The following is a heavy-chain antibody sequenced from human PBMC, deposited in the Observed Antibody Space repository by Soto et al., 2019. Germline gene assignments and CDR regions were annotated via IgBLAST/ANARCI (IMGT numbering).Heavy chain of an antibody. D-gene: IGHD3-3*01. J-gene: IGHJ3*01. V-gene: IGHV3-23*01. CDR2: ISDSGGNT. CDR3: AREPTSTMEGAFDL. CDR1: GFIFSTFA. Sequence: EVQLLESGGGLVQPGGSLRLSCTGSGFIFSTFALSWVHQAPGKGLEWLSAISDSGGNTYYPDSVKGRFTISIDVSENTLYLQMSSRGGEDTAVYHCAREPTSTMEGAFDLWGRGTMRSVSS.